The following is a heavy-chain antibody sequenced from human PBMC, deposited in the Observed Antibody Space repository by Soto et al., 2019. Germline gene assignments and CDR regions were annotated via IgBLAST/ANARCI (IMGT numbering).Heavy chain of an antibody. V-gene: IGHV5-10-1*01. D-gene: IGHD2-15*01. CDR2: IDPTDSFT. Sequence: GESLKISSKASGYKFTTFWLKWVRQTPGKGLEWLGRIDPTDSFTNYSPPFEGHVTISVDRSISTAYLQLNSLQASDTAIHYCARPASGGSRDSFGVWGQGTTVTVSS. CDR1: GYKFTTFW. J-gene: IGHJ3*01. CDR3: ARPASGGSRDSFGV.